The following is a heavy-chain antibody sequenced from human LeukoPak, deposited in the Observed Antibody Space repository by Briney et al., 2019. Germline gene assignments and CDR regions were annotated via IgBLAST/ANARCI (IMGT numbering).Heavy chain of an antibody. J-gene: IGHJ6*03. CDR3: ARSPGETYYYYYYYMDV. D-gene: IGHD1-26*01. CDR1: VGSISSYN. CDR2: IYTSGST. Sequence: KPSESLSLTCTASVGSISSYNWSWIRQPAGKGLEWIGRIYTSGSTNYNPSLKSRVTMSVDTSKNQFSLKLSSVTAADTAVYYCARSPGETYYYYYYYMDVWGKGTTVTVSS. V-gene: IGHV4-4*07.